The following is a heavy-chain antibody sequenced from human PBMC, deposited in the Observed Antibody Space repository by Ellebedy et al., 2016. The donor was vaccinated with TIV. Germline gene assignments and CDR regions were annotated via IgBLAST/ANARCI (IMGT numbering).Heavy chain of an antibody. V-gene: IGHV3-23*01. Sequence: PGGSLRLSCAASGFTFSSYWMSWVRQAPGKGLEWVSRISGSRGTTNYADSVKGRFTISRDNSKNILYLQMNSLRADDTAVYYCAKDRDYFYDSSGFDYWGQGTLVTVSS. CDR3: AKDRDYFYDSSGFDY. D-gene: IGHD3-22*01. CDR1: GFTFSSYW. CDR2: ISGSRGTT. J-gene: IGHJ4*02.